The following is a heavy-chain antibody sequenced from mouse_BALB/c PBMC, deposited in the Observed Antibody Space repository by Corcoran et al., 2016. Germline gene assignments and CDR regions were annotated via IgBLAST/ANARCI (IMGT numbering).Heavy chain of an antibody. CDR1: GFNIKDTY. J-gene: IGHJ3*01. CDR3: ARQGYGGPFAY. CDR2: IDPANGNT. Sequence: EVQLQQSGAELVKPGASVKLSCTASGFNIKDTYMLWVKQRPEQGLEWIGRIDPANGNTKYDPKFQGKATISADTSSNTAHLQLSSLTSEDTAVYYCARQGYGGPFAYWGQGTLVTVSA. V-gene: IGHV14-3*02. D-gene: IGHD1-1*02.